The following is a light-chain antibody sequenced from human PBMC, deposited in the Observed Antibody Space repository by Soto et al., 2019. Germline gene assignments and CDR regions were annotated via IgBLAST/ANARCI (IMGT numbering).Light chain of an antibody. Sequence: EIVLTQSPGTLSLSPGERATLSCRASQSVSSSYLAWYQQKPGQAPRLLIYDASTRATGIPARFSGSGSGTEFTLTISSLQSEDFAVYYCQQYNNWPPAFGQGTRLEIK. CDR1: QSVSSSY. V-gene: IGKV3-15*01. CDR2: DAS. CDR3: QQYNNWPPA. J-gene: IGKJ5*01.